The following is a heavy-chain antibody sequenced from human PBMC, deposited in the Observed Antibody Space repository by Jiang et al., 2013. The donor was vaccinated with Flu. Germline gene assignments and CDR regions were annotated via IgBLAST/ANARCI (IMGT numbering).Heavy chain of an antibody. CDR1: GDTFISYA. J-gene: IGHJ6*03. CDR2: IIPIFSTA. D-gene: IGHD6-13*01. Sequence: GAEVKKPGSSVKVSCKAFGDTFISYAFSWVRQAPGQGLEWLGGIIPIFSTATYAQKVQGRVTISADEGTSTVYMEVRSLTSEDTAVYYCARDSGDLRTGEAAAGIPFTYYYMDVWGKGTTVTVSS. V-gene: IGHV1-69*01. CDR3: ARDSGDLRTGEAAAGIPFTYYYMDV.